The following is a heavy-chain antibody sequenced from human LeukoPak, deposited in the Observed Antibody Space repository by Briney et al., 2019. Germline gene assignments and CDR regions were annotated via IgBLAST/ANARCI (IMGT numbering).Heavy chain of an antibody. CDR3: ASCSGGSCYSGRIDY. J-gene: IGHJ4*02. D-gene: IGHD2-15*01. Sequence: GGSLRLSCAASGFTFSSYSMNWVRQAPGKGLEWVSSISSSSSHIYYADSVKGRFTISRDNAKNSLYLQMNSLRAEDTAVYYCASCSGGSCYSGRIDYWGQGTLVTVS. V-gene: IGHV3-21*01. CDR1: GFTFSSYS. CDR2: ISSSSSHI.